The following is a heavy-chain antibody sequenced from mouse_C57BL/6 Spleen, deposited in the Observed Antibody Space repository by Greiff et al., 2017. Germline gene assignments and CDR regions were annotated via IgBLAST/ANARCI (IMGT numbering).Heavy chain of an antibody. CDR3: AIDSSCACAY. Sequence: QVQLQQPGAELVRPGSSVKLSCKASGYTFTSYWMEWVKQRPGQGLEWIGNIYPSDSETHYNQKFKDKATWTVDKSSSTAYMQRSSLTSEDSGVYYCAIDSSCACAYWGQGTLVTVAA. V-gene: IGHV1-61*01. CDR1: GYTFTSYW. CDR2: IYPSDSET. J-gene: IGHJ3*01. D-gene: IGHD3-2*02.